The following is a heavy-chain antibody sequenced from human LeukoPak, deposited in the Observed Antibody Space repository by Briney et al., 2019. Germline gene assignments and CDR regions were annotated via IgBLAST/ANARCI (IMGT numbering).Heavy chain of an antibody. CDR2: IYYSGST. CDR1: GGSISSSSYY. Sequence: SETLSLTCTVSGGSISSSSYYWGWIRQPPGKGLEWIGSIYYSGSTYNNPSLKSRVTISVDTSKNQFSLKLRSVTAADTAVYYCARQTGSGLFILPGGQGTLVTVSS. V-gene: IGHV4-39*01. D-gene: IGHD3/OR15-3a*01. J-gene: IGHJ4*02. CDR3: ARQTGSGLFILP.